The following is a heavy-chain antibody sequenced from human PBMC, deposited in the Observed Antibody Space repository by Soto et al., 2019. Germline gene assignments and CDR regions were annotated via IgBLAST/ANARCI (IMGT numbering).Heavy chain of an antibody. CDR3: ARDRGSLDSSGYYRLDAFDI. CDR1: GGSISSGGYY. V-gene: IGHV4-31*03. J-gene: IGHJ3*02. D-gene: IGHD3-22*01. CDR2: IYYSGST. Sequence: TSETLSLTCTVSGGSISSGGYYWSWIRQHPGKGLEWIGYIYYSGSTYYNPSLKSRVTISVDASKNQFSLKLSSVTAADTAVYYCARDRGSLDSSGYYRLDAFDIWGQGTMVTVSS.